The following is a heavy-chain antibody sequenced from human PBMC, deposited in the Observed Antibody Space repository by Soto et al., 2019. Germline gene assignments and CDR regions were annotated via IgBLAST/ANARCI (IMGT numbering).Heavy chain of an antibody. CDR2: IYHSGST. D-gene: IGHD3-3*01. J-gene: IGHJ5*02. Sequence: TLSLTCAVSGGSISSGGYSWSWIRQPPGKGLEWIGYIYHSGSTYYNPSLKSRVTISVDRSKNQFSLKLSSVTAADTAVYYCASYYDFWSGNWFDPWGQGTLVTVSS. CDR3: ASYYDFWSGNWFDP. V-gene: IGHV4-30-2*01. CDR1: GGSISSGGYS.